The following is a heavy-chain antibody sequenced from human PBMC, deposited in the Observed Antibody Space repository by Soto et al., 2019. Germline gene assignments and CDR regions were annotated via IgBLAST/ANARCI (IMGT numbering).Heavy chain of an antibody. J-gene: IGHJ4*02. CDR3: ASSLLTPFDY. V-gene: IGHV3-74*01. Sequence: GGSLRLSCAASGFTFNNYWMHWVRQAPGKGLVWVLRINSDGSSTSYADSVKGRFTISRDNAKNTLYLQMNSLRAEDTAVYYCASSLLTPFDYWGQGTQVTVSS. D-gene: IGHD7-27*01. CDR2: INSDGSST. CDR1: GFTFNNYW.